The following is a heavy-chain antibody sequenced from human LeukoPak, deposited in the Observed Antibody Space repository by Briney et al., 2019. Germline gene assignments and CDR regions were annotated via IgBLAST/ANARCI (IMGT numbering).Heavy chain of an antibody. V-gene: IGHV3-48*03. CDR2: IRCSGSTI. CDR1: GFTFSSYA. Sequence: GGSLRLSCAASGFTFSSYAMNWVRQAPGKGLEGVSYIRCSGSTISYADSVKGRFTISRDNAKNSLYLQVNNLRAEDTAVYYCARRFDIWGQGRMVTVSS. J-gene: IGHJ3*02. CDR3: ARRFDI.